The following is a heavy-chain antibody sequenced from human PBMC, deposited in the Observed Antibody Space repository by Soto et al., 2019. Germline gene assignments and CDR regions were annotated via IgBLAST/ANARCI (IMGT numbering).Heavy chain of an antibody. J-gene: IGHJ4*02. V-gene: IGHV6-1*01. Sequence: KQSQTLSLTCAISGDSVSSNSAAWNWNRQSPSRGLEWLGRTYYRSKWYNDYAVSVKKRMTINPDTSKNQFSLQLNTVTPEDTAVYYCARGTATAYSNNVAFDFWGQGILVTVSS. CDR2: TYYRSKWYN. CDR3: ARGTATAYSNNVAFDF. D-gene: IGHD1-7*01. CDR1: GDSVSSNSAA.